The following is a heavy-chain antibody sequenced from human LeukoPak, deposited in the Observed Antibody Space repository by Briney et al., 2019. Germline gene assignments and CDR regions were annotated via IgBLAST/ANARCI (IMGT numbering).Heavy chain of an antibody. J-gene: IGHJ4*02. Sequence: PGGSLRLSCAASGFTVSSNYMSWVRQAPGKGLEWVSVIYSGGSTYYADSVKGRFTISRDNSKNTLYPQMNSLRAEDTAVYYCAYDSSGYYYHYWGQGTLVTVSS. V-gene: IGHV3-53*01. CDR1: GFTVSSNY. D-gene: IGHD3-22*01. CDR2: IYSGGST. CDR3: AYDSSGYYYHY.